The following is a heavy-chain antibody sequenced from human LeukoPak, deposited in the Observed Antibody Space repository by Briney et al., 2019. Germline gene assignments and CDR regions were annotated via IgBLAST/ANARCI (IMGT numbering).Heavy chain of an antibody. CDR1: GGSISSSSYY. CDR3: ARAGSIVVVPAAIRRLYWFDP. D-gene: IGHD2-2*01. Sequence: SETLSLTCTVSGGSISSSSYYWGWIRQPPGKGLEWIGSIYYSGSTYYNPSLKSRVTISVDTSKNQFSLKLSSVTAADTAVYYCARAGSIVVVPAAIRRLYWFDPWGQGTLVTVSS. CDR2: IYYSGST. J-gene: IGHJ5*02. V-gene: IGHV4-39*07.